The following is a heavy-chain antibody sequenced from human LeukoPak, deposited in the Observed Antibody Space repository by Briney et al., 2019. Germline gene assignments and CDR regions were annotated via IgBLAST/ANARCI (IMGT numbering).Heavy chain of an antibody. CDR2: IYSGGST. CDR1: GFSVSSNS. V-gene: IGHV3-53*01. CDR3: ARRAGAYSHPYDY. Sequence: GGSLRLSCAASGFSVSSNSMSWVRQAPGKGLEWVSFIYSGGSTYYADSVKGRFTISRDNSKNTLYLQMNSLRADDTAVYYCARRAGAYSHPYDYWGQGTLVTVSS. J-gene: IGHJ4*02. D-gene: IGHD4/OR15-4a*01.